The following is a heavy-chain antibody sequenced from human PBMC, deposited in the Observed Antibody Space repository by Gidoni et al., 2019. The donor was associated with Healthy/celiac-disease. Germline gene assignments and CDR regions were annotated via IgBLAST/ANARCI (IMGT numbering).Heavy chain of an antibody. CDR3: ARNYGSGSYPHYYGMDV. J-gene: IGHJ6*02. CDR2: INSDGSST. Sequence: EVQLVESGGGLVQPGGSLSLPCAASGFTFSSYWMHWVRQAPGKGLVWVSRINSDGSSTSYADSVKGRFTISRDNAKNTLYLQMNSLRAEDTAVYYCARNYGSGSYPHYYGMDVWGQGTTVTVSS. V-gene: IGHV3-74*01. CDR1: GFTFSSYW. D-gene: IGHD3-10*01.